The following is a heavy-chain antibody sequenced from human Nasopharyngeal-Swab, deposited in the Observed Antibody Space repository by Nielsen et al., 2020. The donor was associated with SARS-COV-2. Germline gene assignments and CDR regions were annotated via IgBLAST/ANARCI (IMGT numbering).Heavy chain of an antibody. CDR2: ISSSSSYI. Sequence: GESLKTSCAASGFTFSSYSMNWLRQPPGKGLEWVSSISSSSSYIYYADSVKGRFTIFSDNAKNSLYLQMHSVSAEDTAVYYGERVENIVVSYGMDVWGQGTTVTVSS. D-gene: IGHD2-15*01. CDR1: GFTFSSYS. J-gene: IGHJ6*02. CDR3: ERVENIVVSYGMDV. V-gene: IGHV3-21*01.